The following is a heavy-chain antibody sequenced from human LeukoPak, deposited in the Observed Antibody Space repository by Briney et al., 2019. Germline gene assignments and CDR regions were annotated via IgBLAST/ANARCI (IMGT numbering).Heavy chain of an antibody. CDR3: GGVGAPGKIPAAMQSGPYFDY. CDR1: GFTFSGYA. Sequence: GGSLRLSCAASGFTFSGYALHWVRQAPGKGLEWVAVISYDGSNKYYADSVKGRFTISRDNSENTLYLQMNSLRAEDTAVYYCGGVGAPGKIPAAMQSGPYFDYWGQGTLVTV. CDR2: ISYDGSNK. J-gene: IGHJ4*02. D-gene: IGHD2-2*01. V-gene: IGHV3-30*04.